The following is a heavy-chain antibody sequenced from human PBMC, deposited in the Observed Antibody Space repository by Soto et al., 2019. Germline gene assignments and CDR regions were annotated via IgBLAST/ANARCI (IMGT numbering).Heavy chain of an antibody. V-gene: IGHV1-46*01. Sequence: ASVKVSCKASGYTFTSYYMHWVRQAPGQGLEWMRIIDPSGGSTSYAQKFQGRVTMTRDTSTSTVYMELSSLRSEDTAVYYCARRYYYDSSGYYPYYFDYWGQGTLVTVAS. CDR2: IDPSGGST. CDR1: GYTFTSYY. CDR3: ARRYYYDSSGYYPYYFDY. J-gene: IGHJ4*02. D-gene: IGHD3-22*01.